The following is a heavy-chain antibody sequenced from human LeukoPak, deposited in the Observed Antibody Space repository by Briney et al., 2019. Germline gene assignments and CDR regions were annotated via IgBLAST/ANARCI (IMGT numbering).Heavy chain of an antibody. J-gene: IGHJ4*02. V-gene: IGHV3-7*03. D-gene: IGHD3-10*01. CDR1: GLIFSNYW. CDR2: IKEDGSET. Sequence: GGSLRLSCAASGLIFSNYWMTWVRQAPGKGLEWVANIKEDGSETYYVDSVKGRFTISRDNDKNTLYLQMNSLRAEDTAVYYCEAYGSVWGQGTLVTVSS. CDR3: EAYGSV.